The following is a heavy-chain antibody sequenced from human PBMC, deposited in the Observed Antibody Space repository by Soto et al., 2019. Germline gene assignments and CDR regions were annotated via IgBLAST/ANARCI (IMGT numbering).Heavy chain of an antibody. D-gene: IGHD1-26*01. CDR2: IKSTAYGGTI. V-gene: IGHV3-15*07. Sequence: EAQLVESGGGLVKPGGSLRLSCAASGFSFSVAWMNWVRQAPGKGLEWVGRIKSTAYGGTIDYTTPVKGRFTISRDDSTSTMYLQMNSLEIEDTGVYYCTSHAATELNLQPCWGQGTLVTVSS. CDR3: TSHAATELNLQPC. J-gene: IGHJ4*02. CDR1: GFSFSVAW.